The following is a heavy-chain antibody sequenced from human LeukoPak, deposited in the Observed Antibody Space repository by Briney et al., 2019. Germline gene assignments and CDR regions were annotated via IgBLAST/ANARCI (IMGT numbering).Heavy chain of an antibody. CDR2: IYTSGST. CDR1: GGSISSGSYY. Sequence: SETLSLTCTVSGGSISSGSYYWCWIRQPAGKGLEWIGRIYTSGSTDYNPSLKSRVTISVDTSKNQFSLKLSSVTAADTAVYYCARVLSSYYYYYMDVWGKGTTVTVSS. D-gene: IGHD6-19*01. J-gene: IGHJ6*03. CDR3: ARVLSSYYYYYMDV. V-gene: IGHV4-61*02.